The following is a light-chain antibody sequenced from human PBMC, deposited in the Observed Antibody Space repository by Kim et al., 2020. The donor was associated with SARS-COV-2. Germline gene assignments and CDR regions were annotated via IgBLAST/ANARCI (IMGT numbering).Light chain of an antibody. CDR2: RDN. Sequence: SGTPGQTASITCSGDKLGDKYASWYQQKPGQSPVVVIFRDNRRPSGIPERFSCSNSGNTATLTISGTQAMDEADYYCQAWDSSIYVFGTGTKVTVL. CDR1: KLGDKY. V-gene: IGLV3-1*01. CDR3: QAWDSSIYV. J-gene: IGLJ1*01.